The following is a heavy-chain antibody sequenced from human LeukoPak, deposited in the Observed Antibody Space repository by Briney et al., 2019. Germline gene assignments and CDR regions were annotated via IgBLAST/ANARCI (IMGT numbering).Heavy chain of an antibody. Sequence: GGSLRLSCAASGFTFRNYAMSLVRQAPGKGLEWVSAISGSFSGSDYTTYYADSVKGRFTISRDDSTNTLYLQLSGLRVEDTAVFSCARDQGTVVASQFDYWGLGTLVTVSS. V-gene: IGHV3-23*01. CDR2: ISGSFSGSDYTT. J-gene: IGHJ4*02. CDR1: GFTFRNYA. D-gene: IGHD4-23*01. CDR3: ARDQGTVVASQFDY.